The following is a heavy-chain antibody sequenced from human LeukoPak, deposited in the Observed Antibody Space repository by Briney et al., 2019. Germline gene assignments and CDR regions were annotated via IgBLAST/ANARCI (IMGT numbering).Heavy chain of an antibody. CDR3: AGERGEEYSSGWYKRNYFDN. CDR1: GGSISSYY. V-gene: IGHV4-59*12. CDR2: IYYSGST. J-gene: IGHJ4*02. D-gene: IGHD6-19*01. Sequence: EPSETLSLTCTVSGGSISSYYWSWIRQPPGKGLEWIGYIYYSGSTNYNPSLKSRVTISVDTSKNQFSLKLSSVTAADTAVYYCAGERGEEYSSGWYKRNYFDNWGQGIRVTVSS.